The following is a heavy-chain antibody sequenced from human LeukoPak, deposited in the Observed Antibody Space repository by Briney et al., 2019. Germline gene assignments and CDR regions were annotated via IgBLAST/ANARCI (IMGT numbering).Heavy chain of an antibody. CDR1: GFTFSSNG. J-gene: IGHJ4*02. Sequence: GGSLRLSCAASGFTFSSNGMHWVRQAPGKGLEWVAVISYDGSSKYYADSVKGRFTISRDNSKNTLYLQMNSLRAEDTAVHYCAKGGRGTYCSSTSCYSALGFDYWGQGTLVTASS. V-gene: IGHV3-30*18. D-gene: IGHD2-2*02. CDR3: AKGGRGTYCSSTSCYSALGFDY. CDR2: ISYDGSSK.